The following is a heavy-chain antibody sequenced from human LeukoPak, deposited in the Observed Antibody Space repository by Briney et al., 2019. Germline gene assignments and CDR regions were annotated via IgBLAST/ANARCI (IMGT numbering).Heavy chain of an antibody. CDR2: IKQDGSEK. CDR3: ARGPSGYHNT. CDR1: GFTFSTYW. D-gene: IGHD5-12*01. Sequence: GGSLRLSCAASGFTFSTYWMTWVRQAPGKGLEWVANIKQDGSEKSYVHSVKGRFTISRDNAKNSLYLQMNSLRAEDTAVYYCARGPSGYHNTGGQGTLVTVSS. V-gene: IGHV3-7*01. J-gene: IGHJ4*02.